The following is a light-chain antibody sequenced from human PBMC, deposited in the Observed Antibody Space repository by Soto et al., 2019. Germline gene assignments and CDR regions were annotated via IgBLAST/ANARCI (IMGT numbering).Light chain of an antibody. Sequence: EIVFTQSPATLSLSPGERATLSCRASQSRSGYLAWYQQKPGQAPRLLIYDASNRATGIPARFSGSGSETDFTPTLSSLQPADFASSCCKQIYRPPPITFGQGTRLEVK. V-gene: IGKV3-11*01. CDR2: DAS. CDR1: QSRSGY. CDR3: KQIYRPPPIT. J-gene: IGKJ5*01.